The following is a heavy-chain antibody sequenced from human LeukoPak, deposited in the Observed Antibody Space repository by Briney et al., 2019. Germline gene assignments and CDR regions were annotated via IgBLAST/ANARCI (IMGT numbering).Heavy chain of an antibody. CDR2: FDPEDGET. Sequence: ASVKVSCKVSGYTLTELSMHWVRQAPGKGLEWRGGFDPEDGETIYAQKFQGRVTMTEDTSTDTAYMELSSLRSEDTAVYYCAANEGGSGRPMGYYYYYYMDVWGKGTTVTVSS. J-gene: IGHJ6*03. D-gene: IGHD6-19*01. V-gene: IGHV1-24*01. CDR3: AANEGGSGRPMGYYYYYYMDV. CDR1: GYTLTELS.